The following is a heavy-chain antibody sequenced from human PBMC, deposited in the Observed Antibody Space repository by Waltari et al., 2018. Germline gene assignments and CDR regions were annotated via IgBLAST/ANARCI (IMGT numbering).Heavy chain of an antibody. V-gene: IGHV3-53*01. J-gene: IGHJ4*02. Sequence: EVQLVESGGGLLQPGGSLRLSCEASGFGVSYKDVSWVRQAPGKGLEWVSVIHAGGNTYYGDSVKGRFTISRDISKNTVYLQMNSLTVEDSAMYYCARAGLGSPSQWLQLFDSWGQGTLVTVSS. CDR1: GFGVSYKD. CDR2: IHAGGNT. D-gene: IGHD5-12*01. CDR3: ARAGLGSPSQWLQLFDS.